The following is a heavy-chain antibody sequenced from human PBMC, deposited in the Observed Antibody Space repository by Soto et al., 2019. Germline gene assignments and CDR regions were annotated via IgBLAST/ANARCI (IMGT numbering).Heavy chain of an antibody. CDR2: IYHSGST. Sequence: SETLSLTCAVSGGSISSENWWSWVRQPPGKGLEWIGEIYHSGSTNSNPSLKSRVTISVDTSKSQFSLKLSSVTAADTAVYYCAKDSGYNYGYFRWFDPWGQGTLVTVSS. V-gene: IGHV4-4*02. D-gene: IGHD5-18*01. CDR1: GGSISSENW. J-gene: IGHJ5*02. CDR3: AKDSGYNYGYFRWFDP.